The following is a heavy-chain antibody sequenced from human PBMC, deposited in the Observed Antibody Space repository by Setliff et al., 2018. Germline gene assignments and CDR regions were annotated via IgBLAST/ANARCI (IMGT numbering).Heavy chain of an antibody. CDR1: ESTFSSFG. D-gene: IGHD5-18*01. V-gene: IGHV3-30*02. Sequence: GGSLRPSCTASESTFSSFGMHWVRQAPGKGLEWVGFIRYDGSYEYYADSVQGRFTISRDNSKNTLFLHMNNLRPEDTALYYCAKASLAYSFGYYFDSWGQGALVTVSS. CDR2: IRYDGSYE. CDR3: AKASLAYSFGYYFDS. J-gene: IGHJ4*01.